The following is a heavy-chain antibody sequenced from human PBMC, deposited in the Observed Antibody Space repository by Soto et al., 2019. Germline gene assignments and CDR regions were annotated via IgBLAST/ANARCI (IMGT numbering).Heavy chain of an antibody. V-gene: IGHV3-33*01. CDR2: IWYDGSNK. J-gene: IGHJ4*02. D-gene: IGHD3-22*01. CDR1: GFTFSSYG. CDR3: ARDSAYDSSGYPPWYYIDY. Sequence: PGGSLRLSCAASGFTFSSYGMHWVRQAPGKGLEWVAVIWYDGSNKYYADSVKGRFTISRDNSKNTLYLQMNSLRAEDTAVYYCARDSAYDSSGYPPWYYIDYWGPGTLVTVSS.